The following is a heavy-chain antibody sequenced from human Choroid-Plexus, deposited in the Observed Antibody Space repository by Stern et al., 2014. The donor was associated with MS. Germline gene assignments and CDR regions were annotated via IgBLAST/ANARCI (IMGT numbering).Heavy chain of an antibody. CDR1: GYTFTDYE. D-gene: IGHD1-26*01. CDR3: AREGVIVGPNRFDC. CDR2: MHPNSDSS. Sequence: VQLVESGAEVKKPGASVKVSCKTSGYTFTDYEINWVRQAPGQGLEWMGWMHPNSDSSGSAQRFQGRVTMTRNTSISTAYMELSSLRSEDTAVYYCAREGVIVGPNRFDCWGQGTLVIVSS. V-gene: IGHV1-8*01. J-gene: IGHJ4*02.